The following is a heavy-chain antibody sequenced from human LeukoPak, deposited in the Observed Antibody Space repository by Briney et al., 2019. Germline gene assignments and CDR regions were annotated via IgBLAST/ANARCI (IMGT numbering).Heavy chain of an antibody. D-gene: IGHD3-22*01. V-gene: IGHV3-53*01. CDR1: GLTVSSNY. CDR3: AHYDTTGFYFDQ. J-gene: IGHJ4*02. CDR2: LYSDGTT. Sequence: GGSLRLSCSASGLTVSSNYMSWVRQAPGKGLEWVSLLYSDGTTYYADSVRGRFAISRDNSKNTLYLQMFSLRAEDTAMYHCAHYDTTGFYFDQWGQGTLVTVSS.